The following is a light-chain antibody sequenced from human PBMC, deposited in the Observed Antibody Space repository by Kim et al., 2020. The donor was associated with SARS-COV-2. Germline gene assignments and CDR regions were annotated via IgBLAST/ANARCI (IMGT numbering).Light chain of an antibody. J-gene: IGKJ4*01. CDR1: QGISSY. Sequence: ASTRDRVTVTCRASQGISSYLAWYQQKPGKAPKLLIYAASTLQSGVPSRFSGSGSGTDFTLTISCLQSEDFATYDCQPYYSYPPTFGGGTKVDIK. V-gene: IGKV1-8*01. CDR3: QPYYSYPPT. CDR2: AAS.